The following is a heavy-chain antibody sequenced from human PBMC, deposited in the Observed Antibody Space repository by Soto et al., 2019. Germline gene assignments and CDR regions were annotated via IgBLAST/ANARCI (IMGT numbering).Heavy chain of an antibody. CDR2: ISSSSSYT. CDR3: AGSGYSSSWYPDY. D-gene: IGHD6-13*01. CDR1: GFTFSDYY. Sequence: GGSLRLSFAASGFTFSDYYMSWIRQAPGKGLEWVSYISSSSSYTNYADSVKGRFTISRDNAKNSLYLQMNSLRAEDTAVYYCAGSGYSSSWYPDYWGQGTLVTVSS. V-gene: IGHV3-11*06. J-gene: IGHJ4*02.